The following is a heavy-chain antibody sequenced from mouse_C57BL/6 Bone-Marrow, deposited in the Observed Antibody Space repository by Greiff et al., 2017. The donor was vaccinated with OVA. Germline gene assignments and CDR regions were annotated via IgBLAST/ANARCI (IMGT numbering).Heavy chain of an antibody. J-gene: IGHJ2*01. V-gene: IGHV7-3*01. CDR1: GFTFTDYY. CDR2: IRNKANGYTT. D-gene: IGHD1-1*01. Sequence: EVKLMESGGGLVQPGGSLSLSCAASGFTFTDYYMSWVRQPPGKALEWLGFIRNKANGYTTEYSASVKGRFTISRDNSQSILYLQMNALRAEDSAAYDGARYRYGSSYFDYWGQGTTLTVSS. CDR3: ARYRYGSSYFDY.